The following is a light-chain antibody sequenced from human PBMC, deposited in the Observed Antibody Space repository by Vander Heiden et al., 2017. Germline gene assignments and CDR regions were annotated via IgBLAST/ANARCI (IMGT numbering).Light chain of an antibody. J-gene: IGKJ4*01. Sequence: DIVITQSPDPLAVSLGERATINCKSSQSVLYSSNNKNYVTWYQQKPGQPPKLLIYWASTRESGVPDRFSGSGSGTDFTLTISSLQAEDVAVYYCQQYYSTPLTFGGGTKVEIK. V-gene: IGKV4-1*01. CDR2: WAS. CDR3: QQYYSTPLT. CDR1: QSVLYSSNNKNY.